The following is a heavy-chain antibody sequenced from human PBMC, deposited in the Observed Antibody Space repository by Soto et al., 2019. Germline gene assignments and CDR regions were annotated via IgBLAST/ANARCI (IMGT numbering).Heavy chain of an antibody. Sequence: QLQLQESGPGLVKPSETLSLTCTVSGGSISGSSYYWGWIRQPPGKGLEWIGSIYYSGSTYYNPSLKSRVTISVDTSKNQFSLKLSSVTAADTAVYYCARPLGYCISTSCYGGNWFDPWGQGTLVTVSS. D-gene: IGHD2-2*01. J-gene: IGHJ5*02. CDR1: GGSISGSSYY. CDR3: ARPLGYCISTSCYGGNWFDP. CDR2: IYYSGST. V-gene: IGHV4-39*01.